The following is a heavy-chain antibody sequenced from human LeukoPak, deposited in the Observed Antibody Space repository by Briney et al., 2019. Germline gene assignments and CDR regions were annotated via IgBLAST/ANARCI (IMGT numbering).Heavy chain of an antibody. Sequence: PSETLSLTCTVSGGSISRGSYYWSWIRQPAGKGLEWIGRIYTSGSTNYNPSLKSRVTISVDTSKNQFSLKLSSVTAADTAVYYCARGIAAAGTHLDYWGQGTLVTVSS. J-gene: IGHJ4*02. CDR1: GGSISRGSYY. CDR2: IYTSGST. V-gene: IGHV4-61*02. D-gene: IGHD6-13*01. CDR3: ARGIAAAGTHLDY.